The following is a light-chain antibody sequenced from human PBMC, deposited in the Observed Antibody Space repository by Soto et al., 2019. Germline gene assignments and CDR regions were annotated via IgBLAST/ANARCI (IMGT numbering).Light chain of an antibody. CDR3: QQYNNWPPTWT. CDR2: GAS. CDR1: QSVSSSY. J-gene: IGKJ1*01. Sequence: IVLTQSPGTLSLSPWERATLSCRASQSVSSSYLAWYQQKPGQAPRLLIYGASSRATGIPDRFSGSGSGTDLTLTISRLEPEDFAVYYCQQYNNWPPTWTFGQGTKVDIK. V-gene: IGKV3-20*01.